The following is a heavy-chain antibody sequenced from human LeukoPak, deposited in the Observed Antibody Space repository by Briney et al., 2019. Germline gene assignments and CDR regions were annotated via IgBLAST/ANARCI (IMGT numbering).Heavy chain of an antibody. J-gene: IGHJ5*02. Sequence: GGSLRLSCAASGFTFSSYAMHWVRQAPGKGLEWVAVISYDGSNKYYADSVKGRFTTSRDNSKNTLYLQMNSLRAEDTAVYYCARGGKYQLLYGNWFDPWGQGTLVTVSS. D-gene: IGHD2-2*02. CDR1: GFTFSSYA. CDR2: ISYDGSNK. CDR3: ARGGKYQLLYGNWFDP. V-gene: IGHV3-30-3*01.